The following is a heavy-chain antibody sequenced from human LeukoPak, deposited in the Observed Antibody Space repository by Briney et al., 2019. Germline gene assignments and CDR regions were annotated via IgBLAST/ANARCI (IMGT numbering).Heavy chain of an antibody. V-gene: IGHV3-74*01. J-gene: IGHJ4*02. D-gene: IGHD1-26*01. CDR3: AIMYSGASGAFDY. CDR2: INGDGSIT. CDR1: GFTFSGYW. Sequence: QPGGSLRLPCAASGFTFSGYWTNWVRQAPGKGLVWVSRINGDGSITNYADSVKGRFTISRDNAKNTLYLQMNSLRAEDTAIYYCAIMYSGASGAFDYWGQGTLVTVSS.